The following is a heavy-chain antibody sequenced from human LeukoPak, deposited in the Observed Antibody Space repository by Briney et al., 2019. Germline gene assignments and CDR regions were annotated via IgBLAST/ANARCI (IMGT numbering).Heavy chain of an antibody. CDR1: GYTFTGYY. D-gene: IGHD3-22*01. CDR3: ARVRSKTMIRFDY. J-gene: IGHJ4*02. CDR2: INPNSGGT. V-gene: IGHV1-2*02. Sequence: ASVKVSCKASGYTFTGYYMHWVRQAPGQGLEWMGWINPNSGGTNYAQKFQGRVTMTRDTSISTAYMELSRLRSDDTAVYYCARVRSKTMIRFDYWGQGTLVTVSS.